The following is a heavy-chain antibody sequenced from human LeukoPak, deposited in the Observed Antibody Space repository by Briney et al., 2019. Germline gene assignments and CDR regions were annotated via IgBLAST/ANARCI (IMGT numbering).Heavy chain of an antibody. Sequence: GGSLRLSCTAAGFNFGTYWMSWVRQSPEKGLEFVANIKYDDTVKNYVDSVKGRFTISRDNPSNSVYLQMDSLRPEDTALYYCARDPDSSAFDYWGQGAQVTVSS. D-gene: IGHD2-15*01. CDR3: ARDPDSSAFDY. V-gene: IGHV3-7*01. CDR2: IKYDDTVK. CDR1: GFNFGTYW. J-gene: IGHJ4*02.